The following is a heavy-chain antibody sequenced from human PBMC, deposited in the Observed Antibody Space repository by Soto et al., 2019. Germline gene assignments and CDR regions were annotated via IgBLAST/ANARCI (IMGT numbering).Heavy chain of an antibody. CDR2: IDHSGST. V-gene: IGHV4-34*01. CDR3: ARVEYTYNDRGLDD. Sequence: QVQLQQWGTGLLKPSETLSLTCAVYGGSFRGYYWTWIRQPPGKGLEWIGEIDHSGSTNYNPSLKSRVTISVDTYKNQFSLKLASVTAADTAVYYCARVEYTYNDRGLDDWGQGTLVTVSS. D-gene: IGHD3-10*01. J-gene: IGHJ4*02. CDR1: GGSFRGYY.